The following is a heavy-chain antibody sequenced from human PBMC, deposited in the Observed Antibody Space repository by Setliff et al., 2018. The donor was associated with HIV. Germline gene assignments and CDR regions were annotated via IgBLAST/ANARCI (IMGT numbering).Heavy chain of an antibody. D-gene: IGHD5-18*01. CDR2: IYYSGST. CDR1: GASIRSSDYY. Sequence: PSETLSLTCTVSGASIRSSDYYWTWVRQHPGKGLEWIGYIYYSGSTYYNPSLKSRVTISLDMSENQFSLKLSSVTPADTAVYYCARDRNSPDYYYYYMDVWGKGTTVTVSS. V-gene: IGHV4-31*03. CDR3: ARDRNSPDYYYYYMDV. J-gene: IGHJ6*03.